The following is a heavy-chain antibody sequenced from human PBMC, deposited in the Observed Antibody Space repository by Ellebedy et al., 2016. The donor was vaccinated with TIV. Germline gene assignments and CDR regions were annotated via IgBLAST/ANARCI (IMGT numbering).Heavy chain of an antibody. D-gene: IGHD4-17*01. V-gene: IGHV3-7*01. CDR3: ARRGSYGDYAVQINSWFDP. CDR1: GFSFRSYW. CDR2: IYQDGSDE. J-gene: IGHJ5*02. Sequence: GESLKISCAASGFSFRSYWMSWVRQAPGTGLEWVANIYQDGSDEYYVDSVKGRFTISRDNDNKALFLQMNSLRVEDTAVYYCARRGSYGDYAVQINSWFDPWGQGTLVTVSS.